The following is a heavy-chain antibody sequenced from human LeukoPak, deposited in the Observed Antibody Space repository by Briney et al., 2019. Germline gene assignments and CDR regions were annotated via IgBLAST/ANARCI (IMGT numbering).Heavy chain of an antibody. D-gene: IGHD6-13*01. J-gene: IGHJ6*03. CDR3: AKTIGQLNYYYYYMDV. CDR2: ISGSGGST. Sequence: PGGSLRLSCAASGFTFSSYAMSWVRQAPGKGLEWVSAISGSGGSTYYADSVKGRFTISRDNPKNTLYLQMNSLRAEDTAVYYCAKTIGQLNYYYYYMDVWGKGTTVTVSS. CDR1: GFTFSSYA. V-gene: IGHV3-23*01.